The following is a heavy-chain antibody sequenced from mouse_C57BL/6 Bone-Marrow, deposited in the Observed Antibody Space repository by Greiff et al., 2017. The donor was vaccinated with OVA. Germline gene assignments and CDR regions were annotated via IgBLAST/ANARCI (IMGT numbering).Heavy chain of an antibody. J-gene: IGHJ4*01. CDR2: IDPNSGGT. CDR3: ARGGACYYYAMDY. V-gene: IGHV1-72*01. Sequence: VQLQQPGAVLVKPGASVKLSCKASGYTFTSYWMHWVKQRPGRGLEWIGRIDPNSGGTKYNEKFKSQATLTVDKPSSTAYLQLSSLTSEDSAVYYCARGGACYYYAMDYGGQGTSVTVSS. CDR1: GYTFTSYW.